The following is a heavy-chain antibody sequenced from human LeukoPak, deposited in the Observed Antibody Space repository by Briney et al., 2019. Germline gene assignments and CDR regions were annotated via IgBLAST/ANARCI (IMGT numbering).Heavy chain of an antibody. CDR1: GYTFTSYG. V-gene: IGHV1-18*01. J-gene: IGHJ4*02. CDR2: ISAYNGNT. Sequence: APVKVSYKASGYTFTSYGIGWVRQAPGQGLEWMGWISAYNGNTNYAQKLQGRVTMTTDTSTSTAYMELRSLRSDDTAVYYCARDFGEALHSTRFEYWGQGTLVTVSS. D-gene: IGHD3-3*01. CDR3: ARDFGEALHSTRFEY.